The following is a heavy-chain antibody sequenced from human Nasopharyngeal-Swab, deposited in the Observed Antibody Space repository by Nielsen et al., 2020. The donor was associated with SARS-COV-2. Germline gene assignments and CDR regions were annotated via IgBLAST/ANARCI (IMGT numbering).Heavy chain of an antibody. J-gene: IGHJ4*02. CDR2: IYYSGST. D-gene: IGHD2-15*01. CDR3: ARVGGYCSGGSCYNLLDY. CDR1: GGSVSSGSYY. Sequence: SETLSLTCTVSGGSVSSGSYYWSWIRQPPGKGLEWIGYIYYSGSTNYNPSLKSRVTISVDTSKNQFSLKLSSVTAADTAVYYCARVGGYCSGGSCYNLLDYWGQGTLVTVSS. V-gene: IGHV4-61*01.